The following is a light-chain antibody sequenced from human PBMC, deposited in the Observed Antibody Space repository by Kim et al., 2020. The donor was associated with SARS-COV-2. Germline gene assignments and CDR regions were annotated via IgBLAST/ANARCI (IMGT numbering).Light chain of an antibody. CDR1: SSDVGGYNY. CDR2: DVS. Sequence: GQSITFSCPGTSSDVGGYNYVSWYQQHPGKAPKFMIYDVSNRPSGVSNRFSGSKSGNTASLTISGLQAEDEADYYCSSYTSSNTYVFGTGTKVTVL. V-gene: IGLV2-14*03. J-gene: IGLJ1*01. CDR3: SSYTSSNTYV.